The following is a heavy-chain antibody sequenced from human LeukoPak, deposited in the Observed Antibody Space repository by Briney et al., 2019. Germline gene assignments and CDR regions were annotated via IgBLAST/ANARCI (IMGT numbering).Heavy chain of an antibody. D-gene: IGHD1-26*01. J-gene: IGHJ4*02. CDR2: IYTSGST. V-gene: IGHV4-61*02. CDR1: GGSISSGSYY. CDR3: ARVGGSGSYFDY. Sequence: SQTLSLTCTVSGGSISSGSYYWSWIRQPAGKGLEWIGRIYTSGSTNYNPSLKSRVTISVDTSKNQFSLKLSSVTAADTAVYYCARVGGSGSYFDYWGQGTLVTVSS.